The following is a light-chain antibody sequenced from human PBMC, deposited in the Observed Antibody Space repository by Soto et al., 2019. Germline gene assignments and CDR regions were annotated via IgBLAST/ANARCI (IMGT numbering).Light chain of an antibody. V-gene: IGLV1-40*01. CDR3: QSYDSSLSGYV. CDR1: SSNIGANYD. CDR2: TNS. J-gene: IGLJ1*01. Sequence: QSVLTQPPSVSGAPGQRVTISYTGSSSNIGANYDVHWYQHLPGTAPKLLIYTNSNRPSGVPDRFSGSKSGTSASLAITGLQAEDEADYYCQSYDSSLSGYVVGTGTKLTVL.